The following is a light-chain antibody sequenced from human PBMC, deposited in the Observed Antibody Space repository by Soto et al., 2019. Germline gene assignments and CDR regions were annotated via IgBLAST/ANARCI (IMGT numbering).Light chain of an antibody. CDR1: SSNIGSNY. Sequence: QSVLTQPPSASGTPGQRVTISCSGSSSNIGSNYVYWYQQLPGTAPKLLIYTNSQRPSGVPDRFSGSKSGTSASLAISGLQSEDEADYYCAAWDDSLNGGVFGTGTKLTVL. CDR3: AAWDDSLNGGV. V-gene: IGLV1-44*01. J-gene: IGLJ1*01. CDR2: TNS.